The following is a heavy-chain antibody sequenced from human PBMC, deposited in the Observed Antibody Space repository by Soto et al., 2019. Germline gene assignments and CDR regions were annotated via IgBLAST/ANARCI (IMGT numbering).Heavy chain of an antibody. D-gene: IGHD3-3*01. CDR2: ISAYSGNT. V-gene: IGHV1-18*01. J-gene: IGHJ4*02. CDR1: GYTFTSYG. Sequence: ASVKVSCKASGYTFTSYGISWVRQAPGQGLEWMGWISAYSGNTNYAQKLQGRVTMTTDTSTSTAYVELRSLRSDDTAVYYCARDPLQSYYDFWSGSLAYRGQGTLVTVSS. CDR3: ARDPLQSYYDFWSGSLAY.